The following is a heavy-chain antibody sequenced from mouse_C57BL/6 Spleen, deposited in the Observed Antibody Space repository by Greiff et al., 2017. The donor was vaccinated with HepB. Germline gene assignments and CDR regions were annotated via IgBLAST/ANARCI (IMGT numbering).Heavy chain of an antibody. CDR1: GYAFSSSW. D-gene: IGHD3-3*01. CDR3: ARTGPEDFDY. J-gene: IGHJ2*01. V-gene: IGHV1-80*01. Sequence: QVQLQQSGAELVKPGASVKISCKASGYAFSSSWMNCVKQRPGKGLEWIGQIYPGDGDTNYNGKFKGKATLTADKSSSTAYMQLSSLTAEDSAVYFCARTGPEDFDYWGQGTTLTVSS. CDR2: IYPGDGDT.